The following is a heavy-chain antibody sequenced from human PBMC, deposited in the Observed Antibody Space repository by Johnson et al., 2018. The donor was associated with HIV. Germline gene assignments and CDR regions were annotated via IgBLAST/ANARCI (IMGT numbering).Heavy chain of an antibody. V-gene: IGHV3-30*03. CDR1: GFTFSSYG. CDR2: ISYDGSNK. J-gene: IGHJ3*02. Sequence: QVQLVESGGGLVQPGRSLRLSCAASGFTFSSYGMHWVRQAPGKGLEWVAVISYDGSNKYYADSVKGWFTISRDNSKNTLYLQMNSLRADDTALYYCARVRGGGENAFDIWGQGTMVTVSS. D-gene: IGHD2-15*01. CDR3: ARVRGGGENAFDI.